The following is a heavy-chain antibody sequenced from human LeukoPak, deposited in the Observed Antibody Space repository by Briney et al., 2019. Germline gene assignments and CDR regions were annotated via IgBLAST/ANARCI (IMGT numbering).Heavy chain of an antibody. CDR3: ARSRVVRYSSGWDY. CDR2: INHSGST. CDR1: GGSFSGYY. J-gene: IGHJ4*02. V-gene: IGHV4-34*01. Sequence: PSETLSLTCAVYGGSFSGYYWSWIRQPPGKGLEWIGEINHSGSTNYNPSLKSRVTISVDTPKNQFSLKLSSVTAADTAVYYCARSRVVRYSSGWDYWGQGTLVTVSS. D-gene: IGHD6-19*01.